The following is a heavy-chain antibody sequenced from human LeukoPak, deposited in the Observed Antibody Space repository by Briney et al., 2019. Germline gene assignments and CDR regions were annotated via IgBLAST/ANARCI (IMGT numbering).Heavy chain of an antibody. CDR3: ARGLLETTTTYFDY. CDR1: GFTFSNYA. CDR2: ITYDGRNK. Sequence: GGSLRLSCAASGFTFSNYAIHWVRQAPGKGLEWVAVITYDGRNKYYADSVKGRFTISRDNSKSTLYLQINSLRAEDTAVYYCARGLLETTTTYFDYWGQGTLVTVPS. J-gene: IGHJ4*02. D-gene: IGHD1-1*01. V-gene: IGHV3-30*04.